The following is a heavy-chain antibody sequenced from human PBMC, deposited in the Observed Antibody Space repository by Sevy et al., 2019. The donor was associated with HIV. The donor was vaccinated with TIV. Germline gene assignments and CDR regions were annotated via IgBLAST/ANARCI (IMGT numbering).Heavy chain of an antibody. CDR1: GFTFNRYS. V-gene: IGHV3-30-3*01. Sequence: GGSLRLSCAASGFTFNRYSMHWVRQAPGKGLEWVATISFDATNKHYADSVKGRFTISRDNFQNSLFLQMDSLRPEDTAVYYCALERLSSDVAEYFQNWGQGTLVTVSS. J-gene: IGHJ1*01. D-gene: IGHD1-1*01. CDR3: ALERLSSDVAEYFQN. CDR2: ISFDATNK.